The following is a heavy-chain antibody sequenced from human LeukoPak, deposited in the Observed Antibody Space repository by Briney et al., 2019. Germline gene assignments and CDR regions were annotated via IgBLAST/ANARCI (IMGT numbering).Heavy chain of an antibody. CDR1: GGSVSSGCYY. V-gene: IGHV4-61*01. J-gene: IGHJ4*02. CDR3: ATYSGYSSGLDY. Sequence: SETLSLTCTVSGGSVSSGCYYSSWLRQPPGKGLEWFGYIYYSGSTNYNPSLKSRVNISVDTSKNQFSLKLSAVTAADTAVYYCATYSGYSSGLDYWGQGTLVTVSS. CDR2: IYYSGST. D-gene: IGHD6-25*01.